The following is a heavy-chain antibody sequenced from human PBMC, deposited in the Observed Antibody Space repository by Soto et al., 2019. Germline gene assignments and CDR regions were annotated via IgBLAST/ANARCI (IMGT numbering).Heavy chain of an antibody. V-gene: IGHV3-30*18. CDR1: GFSFSNYG. CDR3: AKDLSSVATINLVDY. CDR2: ISNDGSNK. J-gene: IGHJ4*02. D-gene: IGHD5-12*01. Sequence: GGSLRLSCVASGFSFSNYGMHWIRQAPGKGLEWVTIISNDGSNKYYADSVKGRFTISRDNSKNTLYLQMNSLRAEDTAVYYCAKDLSSVATINLVDYWGQGTLVTVSS.